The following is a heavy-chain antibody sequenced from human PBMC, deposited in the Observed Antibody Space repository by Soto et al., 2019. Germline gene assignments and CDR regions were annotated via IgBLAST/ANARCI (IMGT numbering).Heavy chain of an antibody. Sequence: GASVKVSCKASGYTFTSYGISWVRQAPGQGLEWMGWISAYNGNTNYAQKFQGRVTITRDTSASTAYMELSSLRSEDTAVYYCARDDVAVAEGWFDPWGQGTLVTVSS. J-gene: IGHJ5*02. V-gene: IGHV1-18*01. CDR3: ARDDVAVAEGWFDP. CDR2: ISAYNGNT. CDR1: GYTFTSYG. D-gene: IGHD6-19*01.